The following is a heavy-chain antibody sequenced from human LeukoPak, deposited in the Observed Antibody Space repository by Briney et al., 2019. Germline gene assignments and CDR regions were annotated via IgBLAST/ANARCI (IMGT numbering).Heavy chain of an antibody. Sequence: PGGSLTLSCAASGFSFSSYAMTWVPQSPGKTLKWVSGNFGSGGTTDYADSVRGRFTIPRDNSQNTLYLKMHSLRAKDRAIYYCAKSRDRAAPAKIECWGQGTLVTVS. D-gene: IGHD6-13*01. J-gene: IGHJ4*02. V-gene: IGHV3-23*01. CDR1: GFSFSSYA. CDR3: AKSRDRAAPAKIEC. CDR2: NFGSGGTT.